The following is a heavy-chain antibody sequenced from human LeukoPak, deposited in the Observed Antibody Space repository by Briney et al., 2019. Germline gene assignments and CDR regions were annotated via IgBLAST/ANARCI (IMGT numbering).Heavy chain of an antibody. CDR1: GYSNSSTHN. J-gene: IGHJ6*03. V-gene: IGHV4-38-2*02. Sequence: PSETLSLTCTASGYSNSSTHNWGWIRQPPGKGLEWIGNFYHSGSTYYSPSLKSRVTISVDTSKNQFSLKLRSVTAADTAVYYCARTTEGYAGGPGYSYYYYMDVWGKGTTVTISS. CDR2: FYHSGST. CDR3: ARTTEGYAGGPGYSYYYYMDV. D-gene: IGHD5-12*01.